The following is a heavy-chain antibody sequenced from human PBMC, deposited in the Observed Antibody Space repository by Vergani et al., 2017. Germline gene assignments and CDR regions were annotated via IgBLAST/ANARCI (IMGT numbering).Heavy chain of an antibody. CDR1: GYTFTGYY. J-gene: IGHJ3*02. D-gene: IGHD4-17*01. V-gene: IGHV1-2*02. Sequence: QVQLVQSGAEVKKPGASVKVSCKASGYTFTGYYMHWVRQAPGQGLEWMGWINPNSGGTNYPQKFQGRVTMTRDTSISTAYMELSRLRSDDTAVYYCARGGYGFGHDAFDIWGQGTMVTVSS. CDR3: ARGGYGFGHDAFDI. CDR2: INPNSGGT.